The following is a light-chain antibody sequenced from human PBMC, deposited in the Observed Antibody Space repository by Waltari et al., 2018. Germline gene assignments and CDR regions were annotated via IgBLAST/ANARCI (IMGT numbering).Light chain of an antibody. V-gene: IGLV4-69*01. Sequence: QLVLTQSPSASASLGASVKLTCTLSSGHSSNIVAWHQQKPEKGPRYLMKVNSDGSHTKGDEIPGRFAGSSSGSERYLPISSLQSEDEADYYCQTGGHGTWVFGGGTKLTVV. CDR3: QTGGHGTWV. CDR2: VNSDGSH. CDR1: SGHSSNI. J-gene: IGLJ3*02.